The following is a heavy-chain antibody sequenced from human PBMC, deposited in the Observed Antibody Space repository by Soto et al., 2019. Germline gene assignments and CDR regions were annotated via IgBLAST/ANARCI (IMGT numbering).Heavy chain of an antibody. CDR3: ATVLYDFWSGYYPGNY. D-gene: IGHD3-3*01. Sequence: QVQLVQSGAEVKKPGSSVKVSCKASGGTFSSYTISWVRRAPGQGLEWMGRIIPILGIANYAQKFQGRVTITADKSTSTAYMELSSLRSEDTAVYYCATVLYDFWSGYYPGNYWGQGTLVTVSS. J-gene: IGHJ4*02. CDR2: IIPILGIA. V-gene: IGHV1-69*02. CDR1: GGTFSSYT.